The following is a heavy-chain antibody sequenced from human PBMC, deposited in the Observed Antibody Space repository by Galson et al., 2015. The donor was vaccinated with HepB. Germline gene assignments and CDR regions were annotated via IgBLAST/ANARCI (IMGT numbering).Heavy chain of an antibody. CDR3: ARGASRDGYHKVAFDV. CDR1: GDTFSRYA. V-gene: IGHV1-69*13. Sequence: SVKVSCKVSGDTFSRYAINWVRQAPGQGLEWMGGFSPLFDTGTYAQKFQGRVTITADEYTSTGYMELRSLTFADTAIYYCARGASRDGYHKVAFDVWGQGTMVTVSS. J-gene: IGHJ3*01. D-gene: IGHD5-24*01. CDR2: FSPLFDTG.